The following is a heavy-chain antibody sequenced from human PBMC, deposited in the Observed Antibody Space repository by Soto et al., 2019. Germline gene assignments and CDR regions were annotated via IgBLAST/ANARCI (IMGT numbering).Heavy chain of an antibody. CDR2: INQGGSEI. V-gene: IGHV3-7*01. D-gene: IGHD2-15*01. CDR3: AGERHCGGSSCSTGARNHYYMDV. J-gene: IGHJ6*03. Sequence: VQLVESGGGLVKPGGSLRLSCAASGFTFSSYWMSWVRQAPGKGLEWVSSINQGGSEIYYVDSVKGRFTASRDNAKDYLYVQMNPLRAEDRAVYYCAGERHCGGSSCSTGARNHYYMDVWGKGTTVTAS. CDR1: GFTFSSYW.